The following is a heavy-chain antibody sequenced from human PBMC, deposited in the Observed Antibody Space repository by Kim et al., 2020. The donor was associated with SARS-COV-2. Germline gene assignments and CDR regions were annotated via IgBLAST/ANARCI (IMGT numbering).Heavy chain of an antibody. J-gene: IGHJ4*02. CDR3: ARDLDYYDSSEPHDY. V-gene: IGHV3-53*01. D-gene: IGHD3-22*01. Sequence: ASVKGRFNISRDNSKNTLYLQMNSLRAEDTAVYYCARDLDYYDSSEPHDYWGQGTLVTVSS.